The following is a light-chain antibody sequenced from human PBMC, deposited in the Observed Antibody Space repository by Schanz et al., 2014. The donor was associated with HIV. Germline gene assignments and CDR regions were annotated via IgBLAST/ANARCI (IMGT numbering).Light chain of an antibody. J-gene: IGLJ1*01. V-gene: IGLV2-14*01. Sequence: QSALTQPASVSGSPGQSVTISCTGTSSDVGDYNYVSWYQQYPGKAPKVMIYDVSNRPSGVSNRFSGSKSGSTASLTIFGLQAEDEADYYCSSYASSTTYVFGTGTKLTVL. CDR2: DVS. CDR1: SSDVGDYNY. CDR3: SSYASSTTYV.